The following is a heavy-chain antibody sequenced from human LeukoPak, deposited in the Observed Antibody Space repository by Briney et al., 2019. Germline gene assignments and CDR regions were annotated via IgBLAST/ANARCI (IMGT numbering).Heavy chain of an antibody. CDR2: LSGSGGST. CDR3: AKQPDSSGFPSFFDY. V-gene: IGHV3-23*01. D-gene: IGHD3-22*01. Sequence: GGSLRLSCVASGFTFTNYAISWVRQAPGKGLEWVSSLSGSGGSTYYADSVKGRFTISRDNSKNTLFLQMNSLRAEDTAVYYCAKQPDSSGFPSFFDYWGQGTLVTVSS. CDR1: GFTFTNYA. J-gene: IGHJ4*02.